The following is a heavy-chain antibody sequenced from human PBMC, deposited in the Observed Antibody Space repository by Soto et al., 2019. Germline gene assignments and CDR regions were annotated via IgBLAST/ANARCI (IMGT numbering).Heavy chain of an antibody. CDR3: ARGNPGYANSYYDC. J-gene: IGHJ4*02. CDR2: INSGGPTT. CDR1: GFKDDSHW. V-gene: IGHV3-74*01. Sequence: PGGSLRLSSAASGFKDDSHWLYWVRHVPGKGLVWVSRINSGGPTTDYAGSVKGRFTSCRDSAKNTLYLQMNSLRVEDTAVYYCARGNPGYANSYYDCCGQGALGTVSS. D-gene: IGHD2-15*01.